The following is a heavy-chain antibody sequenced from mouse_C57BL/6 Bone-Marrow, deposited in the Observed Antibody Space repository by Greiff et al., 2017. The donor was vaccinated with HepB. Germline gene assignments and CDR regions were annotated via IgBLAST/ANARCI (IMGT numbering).Heavy chain of an antibody. V-gene: IGHV1-15*01. CDR2: IDPETGGT. CDR1: GYTFTDYE. J-gene: IGHJ3*01. CDR3: TRSDDGYYRYWFAY. Sequence: QVQLQQSGAELVRPGASVTLSCKASGYTFTDYEMHWVKQTPVHGLEWIGAIDPETGGTAYHQKFKGKAILTADKSSSTAYMELRSLTSADSAVYYCTRSDDGYYRYWFAYWGQGTRVTVSA. D-gene: IGHD2-3*01.